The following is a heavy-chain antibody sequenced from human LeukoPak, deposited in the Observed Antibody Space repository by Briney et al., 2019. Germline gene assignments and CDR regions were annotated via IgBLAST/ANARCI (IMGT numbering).Heavy chain of an antibody. CDR1: GYTFTGYY. Sequence: ASVKVSCKASGYTFTGYYMHWVRQAPGQGLEWMGWINPNSGGTNYAQKFQGRVTMTRDTSISTAYMELSSLRSEDTAVYYCARVLSPGGSGSYYTWGQGTLVTVSS. CDR3: ARVLSPGGSGSYYT. D-gene: IGHD3-10*01. J-gene: IGHJ5*02. CDR2: INPNSGGT. V-gene: IGHV1-2*02.